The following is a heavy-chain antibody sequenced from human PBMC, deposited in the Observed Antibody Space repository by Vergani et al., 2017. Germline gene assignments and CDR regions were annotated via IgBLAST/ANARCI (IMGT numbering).Heavy chain of an antibody. Sequence: QVQLQESGPGLVKPSQTLSLTCTVSGRSFSTGGQSWTWLRQSAGKGLEWIGRSYTSGATNYNPSLRSRAIMSVDAAKKQFSLKFASMTAADTALYYCARMGGYGECAAFRIGYFDSWGPGILVTVSS. V-gene: IGHV4-61*02. J-gene: IGHJ4*02. CDR3: ARMGGYGECAAFRIGYFDS. CDR2: SYTSGAT. CDR1: GRSFSTGGQS. D-gene: IGHD4/OR15-4a*01.